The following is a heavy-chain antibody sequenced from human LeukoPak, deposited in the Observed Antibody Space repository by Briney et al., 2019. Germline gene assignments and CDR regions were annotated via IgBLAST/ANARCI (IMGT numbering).Heavy chain of an antibody. D-gene: IGHD2-15*01. CDR2: ISGSGSST. CDR3: AKVVGYYYYYGMDV. J-gene: IGHJ6*02. Sequence: GGSLRLSCAASGFTFSSYAMSWVRQAPGKGLEWVSAISGSGSSTYYADSVKGRFTISRDNSKNTLYLQMNSLRAEDTAVYYCAKVVGYYYYYGMDVWDQGTTVTVSS. V-gene: IGHV3-23*01. CDR1: GFTFSSYA.